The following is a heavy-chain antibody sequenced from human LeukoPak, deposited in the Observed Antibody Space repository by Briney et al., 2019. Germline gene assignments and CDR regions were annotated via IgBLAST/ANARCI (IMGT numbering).Heavy chain of an antibody. Sequence: GGSLRLSCAASGFTFSDYYMSWIRQAPGKWLEWVSYISNSGTTIYYADSVKGRFTISRDNAKNSLYLQMNSLRAEDTAVYYCARAVRFGGWEDYWGQGTLVTVSS. CDR3: ARAVRFGGWEDY. CDR2: ISNSGTTI. J-gene: IGHJ4*02. CDR1: GFTFSDYY. V-gene: IGHV3-11*04. D-gene: IGHD3-10*01.